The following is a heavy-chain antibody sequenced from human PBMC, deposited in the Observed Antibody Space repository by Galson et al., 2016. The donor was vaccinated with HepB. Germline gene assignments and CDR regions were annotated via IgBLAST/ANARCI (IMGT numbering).Heavy chain of an antibody. CDR3: ARHHSTTAAIGAFAS. J-gene: IGHJ4*02. V-gene: IGHV4-39*01. CDR1: GDSITSSAYY. CDR2: IYYRGST. Sequence: SETLSLTCTVSGDSITSSAYYWGWIRQPPGKGLEWIGTIYYRGSTYYNPSLKSRVTISIDTSKNTFSLRLSSVTAAETAVYYCARHHSTTAAIGAFASWGQGALVAVSS. D-gene: IGHD6-13*01.